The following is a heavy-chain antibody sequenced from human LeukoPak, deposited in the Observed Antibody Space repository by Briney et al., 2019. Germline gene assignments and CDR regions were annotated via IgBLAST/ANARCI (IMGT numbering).Heavy chain of an antibody. Sequence: GGSLRLSCAASGFTFSSYGMHWVRQAPGKGLEWVAVISYDGSNKYYADSVKGRFTISRDNSKNTLYLQMNGLRAEDTAVYYCAKDSGGYSYGPDYWGQGTLVTVSS. D-gene: IGHD5-18*01. CDR1: GFTFSSYG. CDR3: AKDSGGYSYGPDY. J-gene: IGHJ4*02. CDR2: ISYDGSNK. V-gene: IGHV3-30*18.